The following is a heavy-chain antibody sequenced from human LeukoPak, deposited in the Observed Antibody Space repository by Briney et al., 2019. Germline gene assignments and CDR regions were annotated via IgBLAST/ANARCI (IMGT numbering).Heavy chain of an antibody. V-gene: IGHV1-46*01. CDR3: ARDTKACSTTSCQTSFFDY. Sequence: ASVKVSCKASGGTFSSYAISWVRQAPGQGLEWMGIINPSGGSTTYAQKFQGRVTLTRDTSTSTVYMELSGLRSEDTAVYYCARDTKACSTTSCQTSFFDYWGQGTLVTVSS. CDR2: INPSGGST. D-gene: IGHD2-2*01. J-gene: IGHJ4*02. CDR1: GGTFSSYA.